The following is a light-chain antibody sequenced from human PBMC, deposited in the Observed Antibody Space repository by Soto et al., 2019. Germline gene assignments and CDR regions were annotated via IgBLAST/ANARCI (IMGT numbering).Light chain of an antibody. J-gene: IGKJ2*02. V-gene: IGKV3D-20*02. CDR2: AAS. CDR1: QSVSSSY. Sequence: EIVLTQSPGTLSLSPGERATLSCRASQSVSSSYLAWYQQKPGQAPRLFIYAASSRATGIPDRFSGAGSGTDFTLTISRLEPEDFAVYYCQQRGKWPSTFGPGTKVEMK. CDR3: QQRGKWPST.